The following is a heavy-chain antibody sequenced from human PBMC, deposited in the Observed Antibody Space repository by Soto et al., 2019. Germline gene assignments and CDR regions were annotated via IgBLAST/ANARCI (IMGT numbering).Heavy chain of an antibody. J-gene: IGHJ4*02. D-gene: IGHD5-18*01. CDR1: GGSISSSSYY. V-gene: IGHV4-39*01. CDR2: IYYSGST. CDR3: ARLGGYSYGKLFDY. Sequence: SETLSLTCTVSGGSISSSSYYWGWIRQPPGKGLEWIGSIYYSGSTYYNPSLKSRVTISVDTSKNQFSLKLSSVTAADTAVYYCARLGGYSYGKLFDYWGQGTLVTVSS.